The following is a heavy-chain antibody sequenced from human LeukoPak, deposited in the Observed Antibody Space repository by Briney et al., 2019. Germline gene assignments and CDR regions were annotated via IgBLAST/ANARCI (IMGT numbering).Heavy chain of an antibody. V-gene: IGHV4-59*12. D-gene: IGHD3-10*01. Sequence: PSETLSLTCTVSGGSISNYYWSWIRQPPGKGLEWIGFIYYSGSTNYNPSLKSRVTMSVDTSKNQFSLKLSSVTAADTAVYYCARTRDMVRGVIDPWGQGTLVTVSS. CDR1: GGSISNYY. CDR3: ARTRDMVRGVIDP. J-gene: IGHJ5*02. CDR2: IYYSGST.